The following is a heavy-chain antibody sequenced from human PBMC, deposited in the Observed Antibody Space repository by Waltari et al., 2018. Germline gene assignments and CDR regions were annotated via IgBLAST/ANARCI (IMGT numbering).Heavy chain of an antibody. Sequence: QLQLQESGPGLVKPSETLSLTCTVPGGSISSTNYYWGWSRRPPGKGLEWIGSIHYSGSTYYNPSLKSRLTISVDTSKNQFSLKLTSVTAADTAVYYCASSFYVSGSYRLLDYWGQGTLVTVSS. D-gene: IGHD3-10*01. CDR3: ASSFYVSGSYRLLDY. CDR2: IHYSGST. J-gene: IGHJ4*02. CDR1: GGSISSTNYY. V-gene: IGHV4-39*01.